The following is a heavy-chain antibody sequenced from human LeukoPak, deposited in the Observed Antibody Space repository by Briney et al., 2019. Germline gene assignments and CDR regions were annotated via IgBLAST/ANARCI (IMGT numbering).Heavy chain of an antibody. Sequence: GESLKISCKGSGYSFTSYWIGWVRQMPGKDLEWMGIIYPGDSDTRYSPSFQGQVTISADKSISTAYLQWSSLKASDTAMYYCARLDGSNWGSLSLDPWGQGTLVTVSS. CDR1: GYSFTSYW. V-gene: IGHV5-51*01. D-gene: IGHD7-27*01. CDR2: IYPGDSDT. CDR3: ARLDGSNWGSLSLDP. J-gene: IGHJ5*02.